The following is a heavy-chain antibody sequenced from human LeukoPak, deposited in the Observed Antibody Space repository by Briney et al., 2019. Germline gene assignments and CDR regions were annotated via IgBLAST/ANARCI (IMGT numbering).Heavy chain of an antibody. J-gene: IGHJ4*02. V-gene: IGHV3-23*01. D-gene: IGHD2-2*01. Sequence: GGSLRLSCAASGFTFSSYGMSWVRQAPGKGLEWVSGIIGGAGSTYYADSVKGRFTISGDNSKNTLFLQMNSLRAEDTAVYYCAHGAMYQLDYWGQGTLVIVSS. CDR1: GFTFSSYG. CDR2: IIGGAGST. CDR3: AHGAMYQLDY.